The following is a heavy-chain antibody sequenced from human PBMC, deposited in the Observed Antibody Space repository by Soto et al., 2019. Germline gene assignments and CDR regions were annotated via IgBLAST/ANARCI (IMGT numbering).Heavy chain of an antibody. Sequence: GASVKVSCKASGGTFSSYTISWVRQAPGQGLEWMGRIIPILGIANYAQKFQGRITITADKSTSTAYTELSSLRSEDTAVYYCAFPRNSSGRPGHLDFWGQGTLVTGFS. CDR1: GGTFSSYT. CDR2: IIPILGIA. J-gene: IGHJ4*02. V-gene: IGHV1-69*02. CDR3: AFPRNSSGRPGHLDF. D-gene: IGHD6-19*01.